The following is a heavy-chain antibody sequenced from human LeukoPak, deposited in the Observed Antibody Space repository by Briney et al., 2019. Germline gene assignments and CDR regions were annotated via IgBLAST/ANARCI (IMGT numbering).Heavy chain of an antibody. J-gene: IGHJ3*02. Sequence: GGSLRLSCAASGFTVSSDYMSWVRQAPGKGLEWVSLMYIGGDTYYADSVKGRFTIFRDNSRNTLYLQMNSLRAEDTAVYYCARDVGSWSGHAAFDIWGQGTMVAVSS. CDR1: GFTVSSDY. V-gene: IGHV3-66*01. CDR3: ARDVGSWSGHAAFDI. CDR2: MYIGGDT. D-gene: IGHD6-13*01.